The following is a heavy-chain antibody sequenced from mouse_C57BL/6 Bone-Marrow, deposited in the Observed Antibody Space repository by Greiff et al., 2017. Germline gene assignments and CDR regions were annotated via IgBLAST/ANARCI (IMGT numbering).Heavy chain of an antibody. CDR2: INPGSGGT. CDR1: GYAFTNYL. CDR3: ARAKNWDSWFAY. V-gene: IGHV1-54*01. D-gene: IGHD4-1*01. J-gene: IGHJ3*01. Sequence: VQLQQSGAELVRPGTSVKVSCKASGYAFTNYLIEWVKQRPGQGLEWIGVINPGSGGTNYNEKFKGKATLTADKSSSTAYMQLSRLPSEDSAVYFCARAKNWDSWFAYWGQGTLVTVSA.